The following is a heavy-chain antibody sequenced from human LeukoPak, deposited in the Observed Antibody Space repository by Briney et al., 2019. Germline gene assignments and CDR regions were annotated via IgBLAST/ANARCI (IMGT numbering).Heavy chain of an antibody. CDR1: GGSISGSDYY. Sequence: KPSETLSLTCAVSGGSISGSDYYWGWIRQPPGKGLEWIGSIYYNGNTYYNPSLKSRVTMSVDTSRNQFSLKLSSVTAADTAVFYCARRGFTYGYFDYWGQGTLVAVSS. CDR2: IYYNGNT. D-gene: IGHD5-18*01. J-gene: IGHJ4*02. V-gene: IGHV4-39*01. CDR3: ARRGFTYGYFDY.